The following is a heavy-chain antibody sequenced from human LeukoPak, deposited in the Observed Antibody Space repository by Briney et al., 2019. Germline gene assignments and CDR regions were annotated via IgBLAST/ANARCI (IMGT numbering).Heavy chain of an antibody. Sequence: GGSLRLSCTASGFSFSGHWMHWARQLPGKGLVWVSRIGPTGSTTSYADSVKGRFTVSRDNAKNTLYLQVNNLRAEDTAVYYCAGGPNSNWSGLDFWGQGTLLTVSS. CDR1: GFSFSGHW. J-gene: IGHJ4*02. V-gene: IGHV3-74*01. CDR3: AGGPNSNWSGLDF. CDR2: IGPTGSTT. D-gene: IGHD6-6*01.